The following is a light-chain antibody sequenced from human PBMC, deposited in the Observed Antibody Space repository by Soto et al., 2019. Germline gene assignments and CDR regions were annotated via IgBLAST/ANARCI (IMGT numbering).Light chain of an antibody. J-gene: IGKJ1*01. CDR1: QSISSW. CDR3: QQYNSYPWT. V-gene: IGKV1-5*03. Sequence: DIQMTQSPSTLSASVGDRVTITCRASQSISSWLAWYQKKPGKAPKLLIYKASSLESGVPSRFSGSGSGTEFTLTLSSLQPDDFAPYYCQQYNSYPWTFVQGTKVEIK. CDR2: KAS.